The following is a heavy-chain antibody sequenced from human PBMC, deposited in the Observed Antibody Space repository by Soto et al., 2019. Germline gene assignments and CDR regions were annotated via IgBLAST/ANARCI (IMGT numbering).Heavy chain of an antibody. D-gene: IGHD1-1*01. V-gene: IGHV4-34*01. J-gene: IGHJ4*02. CDR1: GQSFSGHS. CDR3: ARGSGIVALPGELEDVNYEY. CDR2: INESGST. Sequence: QVQLPQWGAGLVKPSETLSLSCAVYGQSFSGHSWAWIRQPPGKGLEWMGEINESGSTYYNPSLKSRVTISTDTSKNQFSLKLSSVSAADTAAYFCARGSGIVALPGELEDVNYEYWGQGPLVNVSS.